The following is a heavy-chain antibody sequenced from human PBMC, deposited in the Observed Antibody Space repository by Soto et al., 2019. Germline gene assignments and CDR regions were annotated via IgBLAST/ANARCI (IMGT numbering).Heavy chain of an antibody. Sequence: SETLSLTCTVSGGSISSGGYYWSWLRQHPGKGLEWIGYIFDSGTTYYNPSLKSRVTISVDPSKSQFSLRLTSVTATDTAVYYCARDFGGYSSSPGYYYYYYGMDVWGQGTTVTVSS. J-gene: IGHJ6*02. D-gene: IGHD6-6*01. V-gene: IGHV4-31*03. CDR3: ARDFGGYSSSPGYYYYYYGMDV. CDR2: IFDSGTT. CDR1: GGSISSGGYY.